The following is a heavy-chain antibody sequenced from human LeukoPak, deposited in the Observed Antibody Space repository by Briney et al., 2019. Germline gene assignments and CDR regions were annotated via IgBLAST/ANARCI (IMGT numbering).Heavy chain of an antibody. CDR3: ARVRWFGESPIPNYYYYYYMDV. D-gene: IGHD3-10*01. Sequence: PSETLSLTCTVPGGSISSYYWSWIRQPAGKGLEWIGRIYTSGSTNYNPSLKSRVTMSVDTSKNQFSLKLSPVTAADTAVYYCARVRWFGESPIPNYYYYYYMDVWGKGTTVTVSS. CDR2: IYTSGST. J-gene: IGHJ6*03. CDR1: GGSISSYY. V-gene: IGHV4-4*07.